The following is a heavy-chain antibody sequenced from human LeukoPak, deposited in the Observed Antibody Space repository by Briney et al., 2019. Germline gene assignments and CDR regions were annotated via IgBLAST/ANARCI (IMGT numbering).Heavy chain of an antibody. V-gene: IGHV3-23*01. Sequence: GGSLRLSCAASGFTFSSYAMSWVRQAPGKGLEWVSGISGSGGSTYYADSVKGRFTISRDNPKNTLYLQMNSLRAEDTAVYYCAYGRNYDSWSGFYRGAEYFQHWGQGTLVTASS. CDR1: GFTFSSYA. J-gene: IGHJ1*01. CDR3: AYGRNYDSWSGFYRGAEYFQH. D-gene: IGHD3-3*01. CDR2: ISGSGGST.